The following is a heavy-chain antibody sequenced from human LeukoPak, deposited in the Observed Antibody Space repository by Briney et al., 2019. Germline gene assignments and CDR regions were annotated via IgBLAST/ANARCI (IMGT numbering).Heavy chain of an antibody. J-gene: IGHJ6*03. Sequence: SETLSLTCAVSDDSFSSHYWTWIRQPPGKGLEWIGYISYIGSTNYNPSLKSRVTISIDTSKNQFSLKLSSVTAADTAVYYCARAYVTPTAYYYYMDVWGKGTTVTVSS. CDR1: DDSFSSHY. CDR2: ISYIGST. V-gene: IGHV4-59*11. D-gene: IGHD2-21*02. CDR3: ARAYVTPTAYYYYMDV.